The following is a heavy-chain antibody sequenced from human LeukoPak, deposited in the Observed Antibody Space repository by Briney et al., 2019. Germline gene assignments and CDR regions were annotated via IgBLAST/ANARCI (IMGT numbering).Heavy chain of an antibody. V-gene: IGHV3-23*01. CDR3: AKSCNSGNCYYNY. Sequence: PGGSLRLSCATSGFSFSSYDMNWVRQAPGKGLEWVSALSSGGGSTYYADSVKGRFTISRDNSENTLSLQMNSLRADDTAIYYCAKSCNSGNCYYNYWGQGTLVTVSS. J-gene: IGHJ4*02. CDR1: GFSFSSYD. D-gene: IGHD2/OR15-2a*01. CDR2: LSSGGGST.